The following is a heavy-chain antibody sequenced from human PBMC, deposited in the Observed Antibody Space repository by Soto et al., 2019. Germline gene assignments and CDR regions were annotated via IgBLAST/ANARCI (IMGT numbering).Heavy chain of an antibody. V-gene: IGHV4-59*01. D-gene: IGHD4-17*01. J-gene: IGHJ4*02. CDR2: IYYRGST. CDR1: GGSIRSYY. Sequence: SETLSLTCTVYGGSIRSYYWSWIRQPPGKGLEWIGNIYYRGSTNYNPSRKSRVTMSVDMSKNQVSLKLSSVTAADTAVYYCTRVGGYYGDDPNFDYWGQGAMVTVSS. CDR3: TRVGGYYGDDPNFDY.